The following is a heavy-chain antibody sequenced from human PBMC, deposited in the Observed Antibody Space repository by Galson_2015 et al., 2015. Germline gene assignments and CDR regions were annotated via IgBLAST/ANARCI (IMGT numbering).Heavy chain of an antibody. D-gene: IGHD6-19*01. CDR2: ISYDGGNK. J-gene: IGHJ4*02. CDR3: ARALTVAVAGTHFSS. V-gene: IGHV3-30-3*01. Sequence: SLRLSCAASGFTFSSYAMHWVRQAPGKGLEWVAVISYDGGNKYYADSVKGRFTISRDNSKNTLYLQMNSLRAEDTAVYYCARALTVAVAGTHFSSGGQGTLVTVSS. CDR1: GFTFSSYA.